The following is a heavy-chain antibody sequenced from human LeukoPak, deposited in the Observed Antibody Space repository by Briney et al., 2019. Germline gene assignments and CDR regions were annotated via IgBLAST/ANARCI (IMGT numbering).Heavy chain of an antibody. D-gene: IGHD7-27*01. CDR3: ARVVGSAIRTGVDY. J-gene: IGHJ4*02. CDR1: GFTFSRSD. V-gene: IGHV3-21*01. CDR2: ISTTSTYI. Sequence: GGSLRLFCAASGFTFSRSDMNWVRQAPGKGLEWVSSISTTSTYIYYADSVKGRFTISRDNAKNSLYLQMNSLRAEDTAVYYCARVVGSAIRTGVDYWGQGTLVTVSS.